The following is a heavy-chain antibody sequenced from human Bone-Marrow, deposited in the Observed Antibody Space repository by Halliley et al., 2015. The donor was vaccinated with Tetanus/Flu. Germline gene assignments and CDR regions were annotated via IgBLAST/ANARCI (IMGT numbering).Heavy chain of an antibody. J-gene: IGHJ4*02. D-gene: IGHD3-10*01. CDR1: GFNLRDSA. Sequence: SLRLSCAASGFNLRDSAMQWVRQAPGEGLEWLAFISADGSAKYYADSVKGRFTISRDNSKNTLFLQMSTLRGGDTAVYYCAKDSRSCRTTNCCPGDWGQGTRVTV. CDR2: ISADGSAK. V-gene: IGHV3-30*18. CDR3: AKDSRSCRTTNCCPGD.